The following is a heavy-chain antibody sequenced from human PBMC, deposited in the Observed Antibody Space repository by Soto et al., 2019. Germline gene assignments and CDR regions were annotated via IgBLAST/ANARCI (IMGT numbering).Heavy chain of an antibody. CDR1: GGSFIGFY. V-gene: IGHV4-34*01. Sequence: KPSETLSLTCAVYGGSFIGFYWSWVRQPPGKGLEWIGEINHSGSTNYNPSLKSRVTISEDTPKNQSSLKLRAVTAAATAVIYCGRVPRYNSSGYNHNNGMDVWGQGTTVTVSS. J-gene: IGHJ6*02. CDR2: INHSGST. CDR3: GRVPRYNSSGYNHNNGMDV. D-gene: IGHD3-22*01.